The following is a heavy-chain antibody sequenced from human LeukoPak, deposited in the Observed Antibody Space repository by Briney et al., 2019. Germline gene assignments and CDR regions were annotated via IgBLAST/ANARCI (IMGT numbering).Heavy chain of an antibody. D-gene: IGHD4-23*01. CDR2: IYYSGST. Sequence: PSETLSLTCTVSGGSISSYYWSWIRQPPGKGLEWIGYIYYSGSTNYNPSLKSRVTISVDTSKNQFSLKLSSVTAADTAVYYCARAGYGGNSNWGQGTLVTVSS. J-gene: IGHJ4*02. CDR3: ARAGYGGNSN. V-gene: IGHV4-59*12. CDR1: GGSISSYY.